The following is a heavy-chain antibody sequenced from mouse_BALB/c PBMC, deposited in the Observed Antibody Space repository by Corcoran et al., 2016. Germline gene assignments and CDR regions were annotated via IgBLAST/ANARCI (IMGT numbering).Heavy chain of an antibody. J-gene: IGHJ2*01. CDR1: GYTFTDYN. Sequence: EVLLQQSGPELMKPGASVKITCKASGYTFTDYNMDWVKQSHGKSLEWIGDINPRSRGTIYNQTFEGRATLTVDKSSSTAYMELRSLTSEDTAVYYCARCGITTFDYWGQGTTVTVSS. D-gene: IGHD1-1*01. CDR3: ARCGITTFDY. CDR2: INPRSRGT. V-gene: IGHV1-18*01.